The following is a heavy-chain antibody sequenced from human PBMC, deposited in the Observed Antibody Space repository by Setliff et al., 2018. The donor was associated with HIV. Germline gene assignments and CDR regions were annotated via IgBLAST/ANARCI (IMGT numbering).Heavy chain of an antibody. J-gene: IGHJ3*02. CDR2: INPSGGSA. Sequence: PRPPVKVSCKASGYTFTDYYMHWVQQAPGQGLEWMGMINPSGGSASYAQKFQGRVTMSRDTSTSTVYMELSSLRSEDTAVYYCARDYFDSSAYHYGFGAFDIWGQGTMVTVSS. V-gene: IGHV1-46*01. D-gene: IGHD3-22*01. CDR3: ARDYFDSSAYHYGFGAFDI. CDR1: GYTFTDYY.